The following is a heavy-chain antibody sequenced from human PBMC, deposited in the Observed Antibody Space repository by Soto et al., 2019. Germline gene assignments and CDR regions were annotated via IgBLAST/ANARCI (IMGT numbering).Heavy chain of an antibody. J-gene: IGHJ6*02. CDR1: GFTFSTYA. CDR2: ISFDGNNK. V-gene: IGHV3-30-3*01. CDR3: AREHRPWSGYYYGMDV. D-gene: IGHD3-3*01. Sequence: GWSLRLSCAASGFTFSTYAMHWVRQAPDKGLEWVALISFDGNNKYYADSVKGRFTIARDTSKDTLYLLVNSLRAEDTAVYYCAREHRPWSGYYYGMDVWGQGTTVTVYS.